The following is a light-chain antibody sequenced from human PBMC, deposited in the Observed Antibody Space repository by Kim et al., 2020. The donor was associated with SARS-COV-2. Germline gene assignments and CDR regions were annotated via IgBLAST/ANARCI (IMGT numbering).Light chain of an antibody. CDR1: QGISNY. CDR2: GAS. Sequence: DRVTTTCEASQGISNYVAWDQQDPGKAPKLLIYGASTLASGVPSRFSGSGSGTEFVLTISSLQPEDFATYSCQQFIIYPRTFGQGTKVDIK. V-gene: IGKV1-9*01. CDR3: QQFIIYPRT. J-gene: IGKJ1*01.